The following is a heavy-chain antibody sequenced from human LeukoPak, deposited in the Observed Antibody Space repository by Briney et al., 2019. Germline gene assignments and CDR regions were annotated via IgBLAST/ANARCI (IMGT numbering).Heavy chain of an antibody. CDR2: ISSSGSTI. J-gene: IGHJ3*01. CDR3: ATTTRGGAFDV. D-gene: IGHD4-17*01. CDR1: GFTFSSYE. Sequence: GGSLRLSCAASGFTFSSYEMNWVRQAPGKGLEWVSYISSSGSTIYYADSVKGRFTISRDNAKNSLYLQMNSLRAEDTAVYYCATTTRGGAFDVWGQGTMVTVSS. V-gene: IGHV3-48*03.